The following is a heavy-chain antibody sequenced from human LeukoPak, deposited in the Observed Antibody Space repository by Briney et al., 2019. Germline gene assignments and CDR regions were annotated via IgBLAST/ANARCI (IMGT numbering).Heavy chain of an antibody. CDR2: ISAYNGNT. CDR1: GYTFTSYG. V-gene: IGHV1-18*01. D-gene: IGHD2-2*01. CDR3: ASDVGYCSSTSCFDAFDI. Sequence: GASVKVSCKASGYTFTSYGISWVRQAPGQGLEWMGWISAYNGNTNYAQKLQGRVTMTTDTSTSTAYMELRSLRSDDTAVYYCASDVGYCSSTSCFDAFDIWGQGTMVTVSS. J-gene: IGHJ3*02.